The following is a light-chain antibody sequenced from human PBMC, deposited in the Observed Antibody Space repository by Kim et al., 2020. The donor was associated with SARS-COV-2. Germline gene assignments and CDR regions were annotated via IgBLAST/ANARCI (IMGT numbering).Light chain of an antibody. Sequence: DIVLTQSPDTLSLSPGERATLSCRASQSVSSRYLAWYQQKPGQAPRFLMYGASNRATGIPDRFSGSGSGTDFTLTINRLEPEDFAVYYCQQYGSSLPITFGQGTRLEIK. CDR1: QSVSSRY. CDR3: QQYGSSLPIT. CDR2: GAS. J-gene: IGKJ5*01. V-gene: IGKV3-20*01.